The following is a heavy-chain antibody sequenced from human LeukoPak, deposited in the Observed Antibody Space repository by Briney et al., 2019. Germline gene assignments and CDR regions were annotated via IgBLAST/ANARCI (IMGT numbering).Heavy chain of an antibody. D-gene: IGHD3-16*01. CDR3: SHSLPYDHVLDY. CDR2: IFWDDDK. V-gene: IGHV2-5*02. Sequence: SGPTLFNPTQTLTLTFTFSGFSLSTRGVGVGWIRQPPGKALEWLAIIFWDDDKRYSPFLKSRLNITQDTSKNQVVLTMTNMDPVDTATYYCSHSLPYDHVLDYWGQGTLVTVSS. J-gene: IGHJ4*02. CDR1: GFSLSTRGVG.